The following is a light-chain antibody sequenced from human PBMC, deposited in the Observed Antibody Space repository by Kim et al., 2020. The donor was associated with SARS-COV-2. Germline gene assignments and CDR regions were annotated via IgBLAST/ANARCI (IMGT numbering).Light chain of an antibody. J-gene: IGLJ3*02. Sequence: SSELTQDPAVSVSLGQTVSITCRGDTLRKFFATWYQQRPGQAPVLVLYGQNNRPSGVPDRFSGSNSGNTASLNITGVQGEDEAVYYCNSRDNSCYHLVFG. CDR1: TLRKFF. CDR3: NSRDNSCYHLV. V-gene: IGLV3-19*01. CDR2: GQN.